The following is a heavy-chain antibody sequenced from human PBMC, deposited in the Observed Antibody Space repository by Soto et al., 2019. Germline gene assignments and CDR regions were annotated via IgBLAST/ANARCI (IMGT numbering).Heavy chain of an antibody. CDR2: IYHSGIP. V-gene: IGHV4-4*02. J-gene: IGHJ5*02. D-gene: IGHD5-18*01. CDR3: SSQKYSYAWHH. CDR1: AGSISSNW. Sequence: SETLSLTCAVSAGSISSNWWSWVRQPPGKGLEWIGEIYHSGIPNYNPSLKSRVTISVDKSKSHFSLDLSSVTAADTAVYYCSSQKYSYAWHHWGQGTQVTGSS.